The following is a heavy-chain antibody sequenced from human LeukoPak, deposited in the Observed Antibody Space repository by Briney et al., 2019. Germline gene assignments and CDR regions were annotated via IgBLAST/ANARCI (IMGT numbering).Heavy chain of an antibody. D-gene: IGHD2-2*01. CDR2: IYYSGST. V-gene: IGHV4-31*03. CDR1: GGSISSGGYY. Sequence: KPSETLSLTCTVSGGSISSGGYYWSWIRQHPGKGLEWIGYIYYSGSTYYNPSLKSRVTISVDTSKKQFSLKLSSVTAADTAVYYCARDICSSTSCYEDIWGQGTMVTVSS. J-gene: IGHJ3*02. CDR3: ARDICSSTSCYEDI.